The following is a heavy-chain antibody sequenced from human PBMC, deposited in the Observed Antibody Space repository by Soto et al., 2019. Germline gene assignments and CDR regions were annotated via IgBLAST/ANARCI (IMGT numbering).Heavy chain of an antibody. V-gene: IGHV1-69*13. CDR2: IIPIFGTA. CDR1: GGTFRSYA. Sequence: SVKVSCKASGGTFRSYAISWVRQAPLRGLEWMGGIIPIFGTANYAQKFKGRVTITADESTSTAYMELSSLRSEDTAVYYCALYYYDSSGYYPNYYYYGMGVWGQGTTVTISS. J-gene: IGHJ6*02. CDR3: ALYYYDSSGYYPNYYYYGMGV. D-gene: IGHD3-22*01.